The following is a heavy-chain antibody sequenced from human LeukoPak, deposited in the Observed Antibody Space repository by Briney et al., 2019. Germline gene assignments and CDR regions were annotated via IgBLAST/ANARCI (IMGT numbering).Heavy chain of an antibody. V-gene: IGHV3-30-3*01. CDR1: GFTFSSYA. CDR3: ARGGGSVVVTRFDY. D-gene: IGHD3-22*01. Sequence: GGSLRLSCAASGFTFSSYAMHWVRQAPGKGLEWVAVISYDGSSKYYADSVKGRFTISRDNSKNTLYLQMNSLRAEDTAVYYCARGGGSVVVTRFDYWGQGTLVTVSS. J-gene: IGHJ4*02. CDR2: ISYDGSSK.